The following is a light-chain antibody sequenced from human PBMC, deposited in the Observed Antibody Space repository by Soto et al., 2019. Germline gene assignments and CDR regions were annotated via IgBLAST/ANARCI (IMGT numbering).Light chain of an antibody. CDR2: GAS. J-gene: IGKJ1*01. CDR3: QQYGDLPPT. CDR1: QSVTYDQ. Sequence: EIVMTQSPATLSVSPWERATLSCRASQSVTYDQLAWYRQTPGQAPRLLIYGASSRAAGIPDRFSGSGSGTDFTLTISRLEPEDFVVYHCQQYGDLPPTFGQGTKVDI. V-gene: IGKV3-20*01.